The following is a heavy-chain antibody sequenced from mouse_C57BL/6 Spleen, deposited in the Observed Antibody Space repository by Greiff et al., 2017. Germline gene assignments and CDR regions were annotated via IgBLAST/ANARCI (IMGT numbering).Heavy chain of an antibody. CDR1: GFSFNTYA. CDR2: IRSKSNNYAT. J-gene: IGHJ4*01. CDR3: VRNGWLLRDYAMDY. Sequence: EVKLMESGGGLVQPKGSLKLSCAASGFSFNTYAMNWVRQAPGKGLEWVARIRSKSNNYATYYADSVKDRFTISRDDSESMLYLQMNNLKTEDTAMYYCVRNGWLLRDYAMDYWGQGTSVTVSS. D-gene: IGHD2-3*01. V-gene: IGHV10-1*01.